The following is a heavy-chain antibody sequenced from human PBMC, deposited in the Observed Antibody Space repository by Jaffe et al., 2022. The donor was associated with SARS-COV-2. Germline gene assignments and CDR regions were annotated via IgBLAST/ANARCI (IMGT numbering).Heavy chain of an antibody. V-gene: IGHV3-21*01. CDR3: AREKGIPVAGAVLVY. J-gene: IGHJ4*02. D-gene: IGHD6-19*01. CDR1: GFSFSSYS. Sequence: EVQLVESGGGLVKPGGSLRLSCAASGFSFSSYSINWVRQAPGKGLEWVSSISRSSTYIYYADSVKGRFTISRDNAKNSLYLQMNSLRPEDTAVYYCAREKGIPVAGAVLVYWGQGALVTVSS. CDR2: ISRSSTYI.